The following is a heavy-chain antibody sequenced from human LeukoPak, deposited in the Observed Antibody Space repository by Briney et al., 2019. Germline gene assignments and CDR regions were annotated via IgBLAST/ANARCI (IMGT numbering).Heavy chain of an antibody. J-gene: IGHJ6*02. Sequence: RASVKVSCKASGGTFSSYAISWVRQAPGQGLEWMGGIIPIFGTANYAQKFQGRVTITADESTSTAYMELSSLRSEDMAVYYCARDPALSPSSFYGMDVWGQGTTVTVSS. CDR2: IIPIFGTA. CDR1: GGTFSSYA. V-gene: IGHV1-69*13. D-gene: IGHD3-3*02. CDR3: ARDPALSPSSFYGMDV.